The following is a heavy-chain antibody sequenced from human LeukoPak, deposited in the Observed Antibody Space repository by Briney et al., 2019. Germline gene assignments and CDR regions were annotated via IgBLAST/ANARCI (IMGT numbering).Heavy chain of an antibody. D-gene: IGHD3-22*01. CDR3: ARGVSSSGPQRY. CDR2: ISYDGSNK. CDR1: GFTFSSYA. Sequence: QTGGSLRLSCAASGFTFSSYAMHWVRQAPGKGLEWVAVISYDGSNKYYADSVKGRFTISRDNSKNTLYLQMNSLRAEDTAVYYCARGVSSSGPQRYWGQGTLVTVSS. J-gene: IGHJ4*02. V-gene: IGHV3-30*04.